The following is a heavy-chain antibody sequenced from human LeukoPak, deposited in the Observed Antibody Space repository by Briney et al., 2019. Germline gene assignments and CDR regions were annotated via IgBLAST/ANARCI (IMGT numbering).Heavy chain of an antibody. V-gene: IGHV3-11*01. Sequence: GGSLRLSCAASGFTFSDYYMTWIRQAPGKGLEWVSYISNTGSTIYYADSVKGRFTISRDNTKNSLYLQMNSLRAEDTAVYYCARVATGWLSFDYWGQGTLVTVSS. D-gene: IGHD1-14*01. CDR1: GFTFSDYY. J-gene: IGHJ4*02. CDR3: ARVATGWLSFDY. CDR2: ISNTGSTI.